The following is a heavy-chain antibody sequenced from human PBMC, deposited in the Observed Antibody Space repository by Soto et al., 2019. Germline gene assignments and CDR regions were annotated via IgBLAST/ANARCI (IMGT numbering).Heavy chain of an antibody. J-gene: IGHJ4*02. CDR3: AKSAPMDAGDKYYYDF. CDR2: IIPFFGTA. CDR1: GGNFSTFG. D-gene: IGHD4-17*01. Sequence: SVKVSCKASGGNFSTFGIRWVRQAPGQGLEWMGGIIPFFGTARYSQKFEDRITITADESTNTVYMDLRSLTSEDTAIYYCAKSAPMDAGDKYYYDFWGQGALVTVSS. V-gene: IGHV1-69*13.